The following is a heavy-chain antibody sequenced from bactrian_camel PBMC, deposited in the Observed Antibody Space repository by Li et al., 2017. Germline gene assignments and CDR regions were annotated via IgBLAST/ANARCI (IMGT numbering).Heavy chain of an antibody. Sequence: HVQLVESGGGSVQAGGSLNLSCVASGYSRGCMGWFRQVPGKEREGVVSFDGIGRTEYADSVKDRFTISKDNAMSTLHLQMHSLKPEDTAMYYCAADHPRRSPEGLRCPEEQKYGGIGLAYWGQGTQVTVS. CDR3: AADHPRRSPEGLRCPEEQKYGGIGLAY. D-gene: IGHD6*01. J-gene: IGHJ4*01. CDR1: GYSRGC. V-gene: IGHV3S68*01. CDR2: FDGIGRT.